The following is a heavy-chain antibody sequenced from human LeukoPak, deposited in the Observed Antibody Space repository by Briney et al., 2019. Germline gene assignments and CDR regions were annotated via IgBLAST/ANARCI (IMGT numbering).Heavy chain of an antibody. V-gene: IGHV3-30*04. CDR3: AKAMGSISWAFVS. CDR1: GFTFSSYA. CDR2: ISYDGSNK. D-gene: IGHD6-13*01. J-gene: IGHJ4*02. Sequence: PGGSLRLSCAASGFTFSSYAMHWVRQAPGKELEWVAVISYDGSNKYYADSVKGRFTISRDSSKNTLYRQMNSLRSDDTAVYYCAKAMGSISWAFVSWGQGTMVTISS.